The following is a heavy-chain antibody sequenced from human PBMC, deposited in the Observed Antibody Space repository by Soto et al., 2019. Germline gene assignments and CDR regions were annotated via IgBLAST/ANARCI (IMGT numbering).Heavy chain of an antibody. CDR2: ISSSGSTV. CDR3: ARDSSGWYNFDY. D-gene: IGHD6-19*01. J-gene: IGHJ4*02. CDR1: GFTFSSYR. V-gene: IGHV3-48*02. Sequence: GGSLRLSCAASGFTFSSYRMNWVRQAPGKGLEWISYISSSGSTVYYTDAVKGRFTISRDNAKNSLYLQMSSLRDEDTAVYYCARDSSGWYNFDYWGQGTLLTVSS.